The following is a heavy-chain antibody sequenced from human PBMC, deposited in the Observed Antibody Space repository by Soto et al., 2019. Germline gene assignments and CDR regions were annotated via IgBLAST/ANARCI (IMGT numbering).Heavy chain of an antibody. J-gene: IGHJ6*02. Sequence: GGSLRLSCAASGFTFSSYGMHWVRQAPGKGLEWVAVIWYDGSNKYYADSVKGRFTISRDNSKNTLYLQMNSLRAEDTAVYYCAREYYYDSSGGSGMDVWGQGTTVTV. CDR1: GFTFSSYG. D-gene: IGHD3-22*01. V-gene: IGHV3-33*01. CDR3: AREYYYDSSGGSGMDV. CDR2: IWYDGSNK.